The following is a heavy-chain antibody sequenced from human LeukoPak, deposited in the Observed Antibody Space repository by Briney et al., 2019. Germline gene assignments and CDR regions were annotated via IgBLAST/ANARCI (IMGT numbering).Heavy chain of an antibody. J-gene: IGHJ4*02. CDR3: ARGDDRRGSSWLYFDY. D-gene: IGHD6-13*01. V-gene: IGHV1-8*01. CDR2: MNPNSGNT. Sequence: ASVKVSCKASGYTFTSYDINWVRQATGQGLEWMGWMNPNSGNTGYAQKFQGRVTMTRNTSISTAYMEPSSLRSEDTAVYYCARGDDRRGSSWLYFDYWGQGTLVAVSS. CDR1: GYTFTSYD.